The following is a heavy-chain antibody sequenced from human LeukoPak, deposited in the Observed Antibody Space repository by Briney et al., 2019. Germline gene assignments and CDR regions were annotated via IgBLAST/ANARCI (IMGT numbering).Heavy chain of an antibody. V-gene: IGHV4-59*01. CDR3: AREGSYGIDY. CDR2: IYYSGST. CDR1: GGSIRSYY. D-gene: IGHD5-18*01. J-gene: IGHJ4*02. Sequence: SETLSLTCTVSGGSIRSYYWSWIRQPPGKGLEWIGYIYYSGSTNYNPSLKSRVTISVDTSKNQFSLKLSSVTAADTAVYYCAREGSYGIDYWGQGTLVTVSS.